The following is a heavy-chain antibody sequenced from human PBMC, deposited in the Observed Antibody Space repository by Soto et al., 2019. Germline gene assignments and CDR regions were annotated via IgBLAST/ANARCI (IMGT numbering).Heavy chain of an antibody. Sequence: ASVKASCKASGYTVTSCAMHLLRQAPGQRLEWMGWINAGNGNTKYSQKFQGRVTITRDTSASTAYMELSSLRSEDTAVYYCTLIRTGTNSIDSRGQGTLVTVSS. J-gene: IGHJ4*02. D-gene: IGHD1-1*01. CDR1: GYTVTSCA. CDR3: TLIRTGTNSIDS. CDR2: INAGNGNT. V-gene: IGHV1-3*01.